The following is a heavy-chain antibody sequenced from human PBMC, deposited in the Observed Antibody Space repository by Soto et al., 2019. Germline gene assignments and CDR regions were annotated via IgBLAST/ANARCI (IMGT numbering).Heavy chain of an antibody. V-gene: IGHV1-18*01. CDR3: ARGNTVENGSY. CDR2: ISAYNGNT. Sequence: QVQLVQSGAEVKKPGASVKVSCKASGYTFTSYGINWVRQAPGQGLEWMGWISAYNGNTNYVQKLDGRATMNTTTAKIKAYMELRSLRSDDTAVYYRARGNTVENGSYWAQGTLVTVSS. J-gene: IGHJ4*02. D-gene: IGHD4-17*01. CDR1: GYTFTSYG.